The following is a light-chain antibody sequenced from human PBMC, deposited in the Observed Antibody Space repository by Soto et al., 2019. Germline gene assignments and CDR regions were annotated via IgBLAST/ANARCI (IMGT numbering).Light chain of an antibody. CDR3: QKYNSAPLT. Sequence: PVTHSPSSLSPSVFERVTITCETSKDISSSVAWYQQKPGKAPNLLIFSASALHRGVPPRFSGSGSGTEFSLTITSLQPDDFATYYCQKYNSAPLTFGGGTKVDIK. V-gene: IGKV1-12*01. CDR1: KDISSS. J-gene: IGKJ4*01. CDR2: SAS.